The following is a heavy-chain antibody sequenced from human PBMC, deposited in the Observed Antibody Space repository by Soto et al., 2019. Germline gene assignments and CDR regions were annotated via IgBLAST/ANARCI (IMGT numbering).Heavy chain of an antibody. V-gene: IGHV4-30-2*01. J-gene: IGHJ4*02. CDR3: ARDRSGIDY. CDR1: GGSISSGGYS. Sequence: SETLSLTCAVSGGSISSGGYSWSWIRQPPGKGLEWIGYIYHSGSTYYNPSLKSRVTISVDTSKNQFSLKLSSVTAADTAVYYCARDRSGIDYWGQGTLVTVSS. CDR2: IYHSGST. D-gene: IGHD1-1*01.